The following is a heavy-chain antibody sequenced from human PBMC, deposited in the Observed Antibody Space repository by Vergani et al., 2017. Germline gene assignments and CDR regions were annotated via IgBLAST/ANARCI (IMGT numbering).Heavy chain of an antibody. J-gene: IGHJ6*03. V-gene: IGHV4-34*01. CDR2: IDHTGRP. D-gene: IGHD4-11*01. CDR3: ARVNTETNGHLYYYYYMDV. Sequence: QVQLQQWGGGLLKPSETLSLTCVVNGGSFTSYHWTWIRQSPGEGLEWVGDIDHTGRPDYNPSPKSRLIMSVDKSRNQFSLTLNSVPATDTAIYFCARVNTETNGHLYYYYYMDVWGQGTAVTVS. CDR1: GGSFTSYH.